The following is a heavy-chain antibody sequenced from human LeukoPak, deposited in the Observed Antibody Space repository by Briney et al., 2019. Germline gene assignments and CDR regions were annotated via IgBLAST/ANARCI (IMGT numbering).Heavy chain of an antibody. V-gene: IGHV3-7*01. CDR2: IKQDGSDK. J-gene: IGHJ4*02. D-gene: IGHD6-13*01. Sequence: GGSLRLSCAASGFPFSSSWMNWVRQAPGEGLEWVANIKQDGSDKYYVDSVKGRFTISRDNAKNSLYLQMNSLTAEDTAVYYCARALSAAGNYWGQGTLVTVSS. CDR3: ARALSAAGNY. CDR1: GFPFSSSW.